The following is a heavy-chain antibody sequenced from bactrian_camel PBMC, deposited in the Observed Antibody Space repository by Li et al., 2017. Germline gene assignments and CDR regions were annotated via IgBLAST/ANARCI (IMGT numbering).Heavy chain of an antibody. D-gene: IGHD3*01. CDR2: INPVGSTT. CDR1: GFSFSSYW. CDR3: AADLSKEFGKKWVRRTDFAY. J-gene: IGHJ6*01. Sequence: HVQLVESGGGLVQPGGSLSVSRAASGFSFSSYWMHWVRQAPGKGLEWVSFINPVGSTTRYADSVKGRFTISRDNAKNTMYLQMSSLKPEDTALYYCAADLSKEFGKKWVRRTDFAYWGQGTQVTVS. V-gene: IGHV3S1*01.